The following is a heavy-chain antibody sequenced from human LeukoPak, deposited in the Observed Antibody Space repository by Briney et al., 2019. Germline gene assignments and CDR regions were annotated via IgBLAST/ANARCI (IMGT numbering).Heavy chain of an antibody. D-gene: IGHD2-2*01. CDR2: IDPSDSYT. CDR3: ARRDIVVVPAAMGESYYYYGMDV. CDR1: GYSFTSYW. V-gene: IGHV5-10-1*01. J-gene: IGHJ6*02. Sequence: GESLKISCKGSGYSFTSYWISWVRQMPGKGLEWMGRIDPSDSYTNYSPSFQGHVTISADMSISTAYLQWSSLKASDTAMYYCARRDIVVVPAAMGESYYYYGMDVWGQGTTVTVSS.